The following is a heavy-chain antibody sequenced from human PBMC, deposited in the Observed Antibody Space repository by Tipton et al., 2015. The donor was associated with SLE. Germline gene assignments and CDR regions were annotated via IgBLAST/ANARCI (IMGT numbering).Heavy chain of an antibody. V-gene: IGHV3-43*01. J-gene: IGHJ4*02. Sequence: SLRLSCAASGFTFDDYSMHWVRQVPGRGLEWVSLVSWDGLTTSYADSVKGRFTISRDSGKNSLNLQMDSLTTEDTALYYCAKDGGDYYFDYWGQGTLVTVSS. D-gene: IGHD4/OR15-4a*01. CDR3: AKDGGDYYFDY. CDR1: GFTFDDYS. CDR2: VSWDGLTT.